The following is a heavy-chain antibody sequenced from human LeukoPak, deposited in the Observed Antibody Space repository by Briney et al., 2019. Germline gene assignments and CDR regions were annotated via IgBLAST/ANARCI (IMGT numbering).Heavy chain of an antibody. Sequence: SETLSRNCTVSGGSISSDCWSWIRQRPGKGLEYIGFIYSSGTSNYNPSLKSRVTMSVDTSKIQFSLKLSSVTAADTAVYYCARGMYDLQLGAWFDPWGQGTLVTVSS. D-gene: IGHD3-3*01. J-gene: IGHJ5*02. CDR3: ARGMYDLQLGAWFDP. V-gene: IGHV4-59*01. CDR2: IYSSGTS. CDR1: GGSISSDC.